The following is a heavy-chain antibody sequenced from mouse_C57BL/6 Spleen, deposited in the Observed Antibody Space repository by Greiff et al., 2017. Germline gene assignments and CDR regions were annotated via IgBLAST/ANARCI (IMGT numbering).Heavy chain of an antibody. Sequence: VQLQQSGPGLVKPSQSLSLTCSVTGYSITSGYYWNWIRQFPGNKLEWMGYISYDGSNNYNPSLKNRISITRDTSKNQFFLKLNSVTTEDTATYYCAREEDYYGSHWYFDVWGTGTTVTVSS. CDR1: GYSITSGYY. V-gene: IGHV3-6*01. CDR3: AREEDYYGSHWYFDV. CDR2: ISYDGSN. J-gene: IGHJ1*03. D-gene: IGHD1-1*01.